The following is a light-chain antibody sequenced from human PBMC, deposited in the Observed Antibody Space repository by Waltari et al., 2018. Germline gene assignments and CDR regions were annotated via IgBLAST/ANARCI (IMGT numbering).Light chain of an antibody. CDR2: KTS. CDR1: QSISHW. V-gene: IGKV1-5*03. J-gene: IGKJ2*03. CDR3: QQYHTFYS. Sequence: DIQMTQSPSTLSASVGDTVTITCRASQSISHWLAWYQQKPGKAPKLLIYKTSILARGVPSRFSGVGSETEFALTISSLQPDDFATYHCQQYHTFYSFGQGTKLEIK.